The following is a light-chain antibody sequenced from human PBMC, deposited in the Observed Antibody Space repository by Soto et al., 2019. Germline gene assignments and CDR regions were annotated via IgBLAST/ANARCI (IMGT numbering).Light chain of an antibody. CDR2: WAS. CDR3: HQYYNIPFT. CDR1: QSVLYSTKNKNY. V-gene: IGKV4-1*01. J-gene: IGKJ3*01. Sequence: DIVMTQSPDSLAVSLGERATINCKPSQSVLYSTKNKNYLAWYQQKPGQPPKLLMYWASTRESGVPDRVSGSGSGTDFTLTISSLQTEDVAVYYCHQYYNIPFTFGPGTKVEI.